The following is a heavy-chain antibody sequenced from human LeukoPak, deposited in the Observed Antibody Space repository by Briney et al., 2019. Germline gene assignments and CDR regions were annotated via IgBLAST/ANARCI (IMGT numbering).Heavy chain of an antibody. V-gene: IGHV4-4*02. CDR2: IYHSGST. CDR3: ARGLICSGGSCQIDY. CDR1: GVSISSSNW. D-gene: IGHD2-15*01. J-gene: IGHJ4*02. Sequence: KASGTLSLTCAVSGVSISSSNWWSWVRQPPGTGLEWIGEIYHSGSTNYNPSLKSRVTISVDKSKNQFSLKLSSVTAADTAVYYCARGLICSGGSCQIDYWGQGTLVTVSS.